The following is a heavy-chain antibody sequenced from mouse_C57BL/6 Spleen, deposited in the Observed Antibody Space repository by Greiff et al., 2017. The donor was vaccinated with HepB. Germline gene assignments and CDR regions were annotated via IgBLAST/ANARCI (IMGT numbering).Heavy chain of an antibody. D-gene: IGHD2-4*01. Sequence: VQLQQPGAELVRPGSSVKLSCKASGYTFTSYWMDWVKQRPGQGLEWIGNIYPSDSETHYNQKFKDKATLTVDKSSSTAYMQLSSLTSEDSAVYYCARRALYYDYDERFAYWGQGTLVTVSA. V-gene: IGHV1-61*01. J-gene: IGHJ3*01. CDR1: GYTFTSYW. CDR2: IYPSDSET. CDR3: ARRALYYDYDERFAY.